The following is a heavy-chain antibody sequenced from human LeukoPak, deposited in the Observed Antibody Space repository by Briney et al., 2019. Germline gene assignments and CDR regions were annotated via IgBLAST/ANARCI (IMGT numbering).Heavy chain of an antibody. CDR2: ISSSSSYI. CDR1: GFTFSSYS. V-gene: IGHV3-21*01. D-gene: IGHD3-10*01. CDR3: ARLMVRGVIIHYDAFDI. J-gene: IGHJ3*02. Sequence: GGSLRLSCAASGFTFSSYSMNWVRQAPGKGLEWVSSISSSSSYIYYADSVKGRFTISRDNAKNSLYLQMNSLRAEDTAVYYCARLMVRGVIIHYDAFDIWGQGTMITVSS.